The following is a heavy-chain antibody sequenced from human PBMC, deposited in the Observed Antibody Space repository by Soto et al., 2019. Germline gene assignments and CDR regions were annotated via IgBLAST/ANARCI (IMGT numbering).Heavy chain of an antibody. V-gene: IGHV4-39*01. CDR3: ASPGASNYSPFYYYYGMDV. CDR1: SGSIISSSYY. CDR2: IYYSGST. J-gene: IGHJ6*02. D-gene: IGHD4-4*01. Sequence: PSETLSLTCTFSSGSIISSSYYWGWIRQPPGKGLEWIGSIYYSGSTYYNPSLKSRVTISVDTSKNQFSLKLSSVTAADTAVYYCASPGASNYSPFYYYYGMDVWGQGTTVTVSS.